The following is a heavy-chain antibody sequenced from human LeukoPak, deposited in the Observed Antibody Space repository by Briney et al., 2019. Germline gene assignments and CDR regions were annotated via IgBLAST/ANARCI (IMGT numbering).Heavy chain of an antibody. CDR2: ISWNSGNI. CDR3: AKVDGYNSGWYAS. D-gene: IGHD6-19*01. V-gene: IGHV3-9*01. CDR1: GFTFDYYG. Sequence: GGSLRLSCAASGFTFDYYGMHGVRQPPGKGLEWVSGISWNSGNIGYADFVKGRFTISRDNAKNSLYLQMDILKPEDTAFYYCAKVDGYNSGWYASWGQGTLVTVSS. J-gene: IGHJ5*01.